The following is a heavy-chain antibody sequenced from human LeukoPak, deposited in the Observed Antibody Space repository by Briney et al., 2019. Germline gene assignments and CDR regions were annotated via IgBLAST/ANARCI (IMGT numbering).Heavy chain of an antibody. Sequence: PGRSLRLSCSASGFTFSSYGMHWVRQAPAKGLEWVAVISYDGSNKYYADSVKGRFTISRDNSKNTLYLQMNSLRADDTAVYYCAKARAKDRATVSDFRKSYYYYGMDVWGQGTTVTVSS. V-gene: IGHV3-30*18. CDR1: GFTFSSYG. CDR2: ISYDGSNK. CDR3: AKARAKDRATVSDFRKSYYYYGMDV. J-gene: IGHJ6*02. D-gene: IGHD4-11*01.